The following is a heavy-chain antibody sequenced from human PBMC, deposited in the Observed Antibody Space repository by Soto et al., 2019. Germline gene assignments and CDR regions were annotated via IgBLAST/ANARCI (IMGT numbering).Heavy chain of an antibody. D-gene: IGHD3-22*01. J-gene: IGHJ4*02. Sequence: QITLKESGPTLVKPTQTLTLTCTFSGFSLSTNGVGVGWIRQPPGKALEWLALFYWDDGKRYRPSLKSRLTITKDTSKNQVVLTMTNMDPVDTATYHCAYRTSSGYYFNYWGQGTLVTVSS. CDR2: FYWDDGK. V-gene: IGHV2-5*02. CDR3: AYRTSSGYYFNY. CDR1: GFSLSTNGVG.